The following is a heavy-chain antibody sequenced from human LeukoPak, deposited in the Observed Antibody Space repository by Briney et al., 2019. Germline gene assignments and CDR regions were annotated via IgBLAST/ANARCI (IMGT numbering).Heavy chain of an antibody. Sequence: ASVTVSCKASGYTFTGYYMHWVRQAPGQGLEWMGWINPNSGGTNYAQKFQGWVTMTRDTSISTAYMELSRLRSDDTAVYHCARSRYSSGAPTFDYWGQGTLVTVSS. V-gene: IGHV1-2*04. CDR3: ARSRYSSGAPTFDY. J-gene: IGHJ4*02. D-gene: IGHD6-19*01. CDR2: INPNSGGT. CDR1: GYTFTGYY.